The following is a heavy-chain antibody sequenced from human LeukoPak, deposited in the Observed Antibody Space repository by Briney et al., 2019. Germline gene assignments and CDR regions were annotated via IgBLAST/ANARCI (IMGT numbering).Heavy chain of an antibody. CDR2: ISSSGSPI. CDR3: ARVPAAAGPGGWFDP. CDR1: GFIFSDYY. J-gene: IGHJ5*02. V-gene: IGHV3-11*04. Sequence: NPGGSLRLSCAASGFIFSDYYMSWIRQAPGKGLEWVSYISSSGSPIYYADSVKGRFTISRDNAKNSLYLQMNSLRAEDTAVYYCARVPAAAGPGGWFDPWGQGTLVTVSS. D-gene: IGHD6-13*01.